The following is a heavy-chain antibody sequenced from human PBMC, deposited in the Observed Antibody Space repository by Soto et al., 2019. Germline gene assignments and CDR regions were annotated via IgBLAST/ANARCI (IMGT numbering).Heavy chain of an antibody. CDR1: GFTFSSYE. CDR2: ISSSGSTI. D-gene: IGHD3-9*01. Sequence: GGSLRLSCAAAGFTFSSYEMNWVRQAPGKGLEWVSYISSSGSTIYYADSVKGRFTISRDNAKNSLYLQMNSLRAEDTAVYYCARERTPLLTPFGTGTGYYYGMDVWGQGPTVTVSS. V-gene: IGHV3-48*03. CDR3: ARERTPLLTPFGTGTGYYYGMDV. J-gene: IGHJ6*02.